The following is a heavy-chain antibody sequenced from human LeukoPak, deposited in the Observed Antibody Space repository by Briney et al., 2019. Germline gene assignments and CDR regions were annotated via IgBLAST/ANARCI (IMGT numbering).Heavy chain of an antibody. CDR1: GFAFDIHG. Sequence: TGGTLRLSCAASGFAFDIHGMNWVRQAPGKGLEWVSGIIPSGGTTYYADSVKGRFTISRDNSKNTVYLQINSLRDEDTAVYYCARDRGWIQFDYWGQGTLVTVSS. CDR2: IIPSGGTT. J-gene: IGHJ4*02. D-gene: IGHD5-24*01. CDR3: ARDRGWIQFDY. V-gene: IGHV3-23*01.